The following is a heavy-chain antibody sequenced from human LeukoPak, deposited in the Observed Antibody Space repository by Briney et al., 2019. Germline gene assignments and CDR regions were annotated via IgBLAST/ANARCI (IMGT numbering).Heavy chain of an antibody. D-gene: IGHD5-18*01. J-gene: IGHJ3*02. V-gene: IGHV4-59*01. Sequence: SETLSLTCTVSGGSISSYYWSWIRQPPGKGLEWIGYIYYSGSTNYNPSLKSRVTISVDTSKNQFSLKLSSVTAADTAVYYCASLDTADAFDIWGQGTMVTVSS. CDR3: ASLDTADAFDI. CDR1: GGSISSYY. CDR2: IYYSGST.